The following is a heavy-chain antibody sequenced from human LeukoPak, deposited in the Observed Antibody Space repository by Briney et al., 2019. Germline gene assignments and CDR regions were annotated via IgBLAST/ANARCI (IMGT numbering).Heavy chain of an antibody. CDR2: ISYDGGNI. J-gene: IGHJ4*02. Sequence: GGSLRLSCAASGFTFSSYAMHWVRQAPGKGLEWVAVISYDGGNIYYGDSVKGRFTISRDNSKNTLYLQMNSLRAEDTAVYYCAKDRHFESNVLGYWGQGTLVTVSS. V-gene: IGHV3-30*18. CDR1: GFTFSSYA. CDR3: AKDRHFESNVLGY. D-gene: IGHD2-8*01.